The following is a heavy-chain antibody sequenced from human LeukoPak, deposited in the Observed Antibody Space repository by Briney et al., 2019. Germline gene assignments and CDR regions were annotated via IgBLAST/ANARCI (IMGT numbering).Heavy chain of an antibody. D-gene: IGHD2-15*01. CDR3: ARGLVDYFDY. CDR1: GYTFTSYD. CDR2: MNPNSGNT. J-gene: IGHJ4*02. Sequence: ASVKVSCKASGYTFTSYDINWVRQAPGQGLEWMGWMNPNSGNTDYAQKFQGRVTITRNTSISTAYMELSSLRSEDTAVYYCARGLVDYFDYWGQGTLVTVSS. V-gene: IGHV1-8*03.